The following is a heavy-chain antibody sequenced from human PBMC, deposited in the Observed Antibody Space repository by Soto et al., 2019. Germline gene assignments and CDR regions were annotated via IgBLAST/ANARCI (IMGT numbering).Heavy chain of an antibody. D-gene: IGHD5-18*01. Sequence: ASETLSLTCSVSGASIRSTSYYWGWIRQPPGKGLEWIGSIYYSGSTYYNPSLKSRVTISADTSKNQVSLKLSSVTAADTAVYYCARHAHVDTSMAPSDYWGQGTLVTVSS. CDR1: GASIRSTSYY. J-gene: IGHJ4*02. V-gene: IGHV4-39*01. CDR3: ARHAHVDTSMAPSDY. CDR2: IYYSGST.